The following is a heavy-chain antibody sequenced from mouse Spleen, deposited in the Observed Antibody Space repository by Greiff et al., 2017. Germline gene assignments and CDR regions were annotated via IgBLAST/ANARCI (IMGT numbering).Heavy chain of an antibody. V-gene: IGHV2-2*01. CDR3: ARNWYYGSSYWYFDV. CDR1: GFSLTSYG. D-gene: IGHD1-1*01. Sequence: VKVEESGPGLVQPSQSLSITCTVSGFSLTSYGVHWVRQSPGKGLEWLGVIWSGGSTDYNAAFISRLSISKDNSKSQVFFKMNSLQADDTAIYYCARNWYYGSSYWYFDVWGAGTTVTVSS. CDR2: IWSGGST. J-gene: IGHJ1*01.